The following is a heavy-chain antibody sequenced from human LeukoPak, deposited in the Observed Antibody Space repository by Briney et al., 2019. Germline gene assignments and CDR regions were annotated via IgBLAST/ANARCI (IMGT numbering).Heavy chain of an antibody. CDR2: ISLNSGSI. D-gene: IGHD5-24*01. Sequence: PGRSLRLPSAASGFTFDDYAMHWVRQAPGKGLEGVSGISLNSGSIDYADSVKGRFTISRDNAKNSLYLQMNSLRAEDMALYYCAKDIGRWLKLQAGYFDLWGRGTLVTVSS. V-gene: IGHV3-9*03. CDR3: AKDIGRWLKLQAGYFDL. CDR1: GFTFDDYA. J-gene: IGHJ2*01.